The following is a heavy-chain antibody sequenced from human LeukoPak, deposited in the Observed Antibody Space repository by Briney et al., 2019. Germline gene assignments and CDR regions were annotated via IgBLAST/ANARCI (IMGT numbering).Heavy chain of an antibody. CDR1: GYTFTGHY. V-gene: IGHV1-2*02. CDR2: INPNSGGT. D-gene: IGHD3-22*01. CDR3: AREDSSGYDY. Sequence: ASVKVSCKASGYTFTGHYMHWVRQAPGQGLEWMGWINPNSGGTNYAQNFQGRVTMTRDTSISTAYMEVSRLRSDDTAVYYCAREDSSGYDYWGQGTLVTVSP. J-gene: IGHJ4*02.